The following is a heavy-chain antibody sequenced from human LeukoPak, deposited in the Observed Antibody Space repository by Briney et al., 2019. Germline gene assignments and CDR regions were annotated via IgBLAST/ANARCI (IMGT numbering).Heavy chain of an antibody. CDR3: AKTSSRWSERGYFDY. J-gene: IGHJ4*02. CDR1: VFTLSSYG. CDR2: ISYDGSNK. D-gene: IGHD6-13*01. Sequence: GRSLRLSCAASVFTLSSYGMHWVRRAASKGREGGAVISYDGSNKYYADSVKGRFTISRDNSKNTLYLQMNSLRAEDTAVYYCAKTSSRWSERGYFDYWGQGTLVTVSP. V-gene: IGHV3-30*18.